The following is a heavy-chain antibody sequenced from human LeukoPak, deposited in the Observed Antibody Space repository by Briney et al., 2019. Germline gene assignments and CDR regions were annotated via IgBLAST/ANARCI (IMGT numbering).Heavy chain of an antibody. V-gene: IGHV4-61*02. CDR3: ARENYYDTSD. CDR1: GGSISSGSYY. D-gene: IGHD3-22*01. CDR2: IFLSGST. Sequence: PSDTLSLTCSVSGGSISSGSYYWSWIRQPAGKGLEWIGRIFLSGSTNYNPSLKSRVTMSIATSKNQFSLSLRSVTAADTAVYYCARENYYDTSDWGQGTLVTVSS. J-gene: IGHJ4*02.